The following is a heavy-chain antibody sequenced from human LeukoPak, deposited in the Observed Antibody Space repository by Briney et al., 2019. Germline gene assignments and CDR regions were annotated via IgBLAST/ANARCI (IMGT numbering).Heavy chain of an antibody. V-gene: IGHV4-39*07. CDR2: IYYSGST. Sequence: SETLSLTCTVSGGSISSSSYYWGWIRQPPGKGLEWIGSIYYSGSTYYNPSLKSRVTISVDRSKNQFSLKLSSVTAADTAVYYCARDGVYAQSSGWYSSSGWFDPWGQGTLVTVSS. J-gene: IGHJ5*02. D-gene: IGHD6-13*01. CDR3: ARDGVYAQSSGWYSSSGWFDP. CDR1: GGSISSSSYY.